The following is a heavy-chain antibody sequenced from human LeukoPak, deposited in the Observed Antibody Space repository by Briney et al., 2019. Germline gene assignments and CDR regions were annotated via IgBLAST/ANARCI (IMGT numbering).Heavy chain of an antibody. V-gene: IGHV1-69*01. CDR1: GGTFSSYA. CDR3: ASPYGRWTPPSGLGMV. J-gene: IGHJ4*02. Sequence: SVKVSCKASGGTFSSYAISWVRQAPGQGLEWMGGIIPIFGTANYAQKFQGRVTITADESTSIAYMELSSLRSEDTAVYYCASPYGRWTPPSGLGMVWGQGTLVTVSS. D-gene: IGHD4-17*01. CDR2: IIPIFGTA.